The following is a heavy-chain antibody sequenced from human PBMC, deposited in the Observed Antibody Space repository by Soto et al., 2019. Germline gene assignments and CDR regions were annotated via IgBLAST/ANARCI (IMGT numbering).Heavy chain of an antibody. Sequence: SETLSLTCTVSGGSISSYYWSWIRQPPGKGLEWIGYIYYSGSTNYNPSLKSRVTISVDTSKNQFSLKLSSVTAADTAAYYCATAEDYYDSSGHYDYWGQGTLVTVSS. CDR3: ATAEDYYDSSGHYDY. V-gene: IGHV4-59*08. CDR2: IYYSGST. CDR1: GGSISSYY. J-gene: IGHJ4*02. D-gene: IGHD3-22*01.